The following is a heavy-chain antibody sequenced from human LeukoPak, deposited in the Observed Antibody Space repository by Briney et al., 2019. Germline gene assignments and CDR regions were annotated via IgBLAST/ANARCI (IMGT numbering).Heavy chain of an antibody. CDR2: INAGNGNT. V-gene: IGHV1-3*01. D-gene: IGHD6-19*01. CDR1: GYTFTSYA. CDR3: AREVTGYSSGWHLNWFDP. J-gene: IGHJ5*02. Sequence: ASVKGSCKASGYTFTSYAMHWVRQAPGQRLEWMGWINAGNGNTKYSQKFQGRVTITRDTSASTAYMELSSLRSENTAVYYCAREVTGYSSGWHLNWFDPWGQGTLVTVSS.